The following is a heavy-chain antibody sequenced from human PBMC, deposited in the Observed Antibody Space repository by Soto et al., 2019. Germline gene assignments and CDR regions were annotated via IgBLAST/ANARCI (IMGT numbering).Heavy chain of an antibody. J-gene: IGHJ6*02. Sequence: EVQLLESGGGLVQPGGSLRLSCAASGFTFSSYAMSWVRQAPGKGLEWVSAISGSGGSTYYADSVKGRFTISRDNSKNTLYLQMNSLRAEYTAVYYCAKGTKTTVTYYYYYGMDVWGQGTTVTVSS. V-gene: IGHV3-23*01. CDR1: GFTFSSYA. D-gene: IGHD4-17*01. CDR3: AKGTKTTVTYYYYYGMDV. CDR2: ISGSGGST.